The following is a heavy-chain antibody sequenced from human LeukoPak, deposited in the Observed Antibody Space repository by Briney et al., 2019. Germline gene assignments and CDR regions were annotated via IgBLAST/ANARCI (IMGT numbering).Heavy chain of an antibody. CDR3: ARDKGYDKAFDI. D-gene: IGHD2-15*01. Sequence: PGGSLRLSCAASGFTFSSYSMNWVRQAPGKGLEWVSSISSSSSYIYYADSVKGRFTISRDNAKNSLYLQMNSLRAEDTAVYYCARDKGYDKAFDIWGQGTMVTVSS. V-gene: IGHV3-21*01. CDR1: GFTFSSYS. J-gene: IGHJ3*02. CDR2: ISSSSSYI.